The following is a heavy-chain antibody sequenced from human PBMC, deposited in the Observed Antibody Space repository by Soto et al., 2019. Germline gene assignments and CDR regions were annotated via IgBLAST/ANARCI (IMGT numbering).Heavy chain of an antibody. D-gene: IGHD2-2*01. J-gene: IGHJ4*02. CDR2: IKGDGSEK. CDR1: GFTVNSYW. V-gene: IGHV3-7*01. Sequence: EMQLVESGGGLVQRGGSLRLSCVASGFTVNSYWMSWVRQAPGKGLEWVANIKGDGSEKYYVDSVKGRFTISRDNAKNSLYLQMDSVRAEDTAVYYCAREGRGYCSSTTCPGIWGQGTLVTVSS. CDR3: AREGRGYCSSTTCPGI.